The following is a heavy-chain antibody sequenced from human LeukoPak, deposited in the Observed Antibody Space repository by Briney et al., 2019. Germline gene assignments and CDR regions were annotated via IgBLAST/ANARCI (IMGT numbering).Heavy chain of an antibody. V-gene: IGHV3-30*02. CDR3: ANGPYYYGSGSSWGAFDI. CDR1: GFTFSSYG. D-gene: IGHD3-10*01. Sequence: PGGSLRLSCAASGFTFSSYGTHWVRQAPGKGLEWVAFIRYDGSNKYYADSVKGRFTISRDNSKNTLYLQMNSLRAEDTAVYYCANGPYYYGSGSSWGAFDIWGQGTMVTVSS. J-gene: IGHJ3*02. CDR2: IRYDGSNK.